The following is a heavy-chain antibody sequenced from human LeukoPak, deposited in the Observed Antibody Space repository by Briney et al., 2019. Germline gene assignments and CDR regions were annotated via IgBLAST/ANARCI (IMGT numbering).Heavy chain of an antibody. V-gene: IGHV1-18*01. Sequence: ASVTVSCKASGYTFTSYGISWVRQAPGQGLEWMGWISAYNGNTNYAQKLQGRVTMTTDTSTSTAYMELRSLRSDDTAVHYCAREGHTIFGVVSDAFDIWGQGTMVTVSS. CDR2: ISAYNGNT. D-gene: IGHD3-3*01. CDR3: AREGHTIFGVVSDAFDI. J-gene: IGHJ3*02. CDR1: GYTFTSYG.